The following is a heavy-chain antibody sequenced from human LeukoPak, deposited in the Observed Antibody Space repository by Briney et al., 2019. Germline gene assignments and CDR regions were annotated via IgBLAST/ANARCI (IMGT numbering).Heavy chain of an antibody. Sequence: ASVKVSCKASGYTFTGYYMHWVRQAPGQGLEWMGRINPNSGGTNYAQKFQGRVTMTRDTSISTAYMELSRLRSDDTAVYYCARGEYYDFWSSYYWGQGTMVTVSS. D-gene: IGHD3-3*01. J-gene: IGHJ4*02. CDR1: GYTFTGYY. V-gene: IGHV1-2*06. CDR3: ARGEYYDFWSSYY. CDR2: INPNSGGT.